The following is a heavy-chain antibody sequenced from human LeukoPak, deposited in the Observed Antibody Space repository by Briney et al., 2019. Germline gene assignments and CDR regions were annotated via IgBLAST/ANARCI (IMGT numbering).Heavy chain of an antibody. V-gene: IGHV3-30*03. Sequence: PGGSLRLSCAASGFTFSSYSMHWVRQAPGKGLEWVAVISYDGSNKYYADSVKGRFTISRDNSKNTLYLQMNSLRAEDTAVYYCARDLWRVVRGGAPDYWGQGTLVTVSS. CDR1: GFTFSSYS. D-gene: IGHD3-10*01. CDR2: ISYDGSNK. J-gene: IGHJ4*02. CDR3: ARDLWRVVRGGAPDY.